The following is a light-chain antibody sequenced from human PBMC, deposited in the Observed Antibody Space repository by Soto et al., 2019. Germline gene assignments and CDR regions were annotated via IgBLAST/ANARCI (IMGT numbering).Light chain of an antibody. J-gene: IGKJ4*01. V-gene: IGKV1D-12*01. CDR3: QQANSFPPT. Sequence: DIQMTQSPSSVSASVGDRVTITCRASQGISSWLAWYQRKPGKAPKLLIYAASSLQSGVSSRFSGSGSGTDFTLTISSLQPEDFATYYCQQANSFPPTFGGGTKVEIK. CDR2: AAS. CDR1: QGISSW.